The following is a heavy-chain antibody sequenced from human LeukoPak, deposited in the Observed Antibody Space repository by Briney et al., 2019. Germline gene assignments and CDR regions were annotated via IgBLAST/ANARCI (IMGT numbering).Heavy chain of an antibody. CDR2: VFHSGNT. Sequence: KPSGTLSLTCTISGASVSSANWWTWVRQPPGKGLEWIGQVFHSGNTNYNPALESRVTVPVDKSKNQFSLRLSSVTAADTAVYYCAGFPEQLLTGSDFWGQGALVIVSS. V-gene: IGHV4-4*02. D-gene: IGHD4-23*01. CDR3: AGFPEQLLTGSDF. J-gene: IGHJ4*02. CDR1: GASVSSANW.